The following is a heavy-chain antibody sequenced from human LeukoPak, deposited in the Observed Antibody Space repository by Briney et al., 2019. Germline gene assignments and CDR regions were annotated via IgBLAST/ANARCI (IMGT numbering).Heavy chain of an antibody. CDR2: ISGSGGST. CDR1: GFTFSSYA. J-gene: IGHJ4*02. D-gene: IGHD6-19*01. V-gene: IGHV3-23*01. CDR3: AKGSSSWLFDY. Sequence: GGSLRLSCTASGFTFSSYAMSWVRQAPGKGLEWVSAISGSGGSTYYADSVKGRFTISRDNSKNTLYLQMNSLRAAHTAVYYCAKGSSSWLFDYWGQGTLVTVSS.